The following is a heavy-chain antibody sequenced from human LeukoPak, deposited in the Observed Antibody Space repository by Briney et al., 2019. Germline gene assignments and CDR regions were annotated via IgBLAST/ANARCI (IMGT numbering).Heavy chain of an antibody. Sequence: KPSETLSLTCTVSGGSISSYYWSWIRQPAGMGLEWIGRIYSSGSTNYNPSLKSRVTMSVDTTKNQFSLKLSSVTAADTAVYYCARIGGTYYEYYFDYWGQGTLVTVSS. J-gene: IGHJ4*02. D-gene: IGHD1-26*01. CDR1: GGSISSYY. CDR2: IYSSGST. CDR3: ARIGGTYYEYYFDY. V-gene: IGHV4-4*07.